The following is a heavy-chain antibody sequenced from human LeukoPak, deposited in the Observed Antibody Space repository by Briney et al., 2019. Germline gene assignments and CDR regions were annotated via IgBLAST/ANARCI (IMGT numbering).Heavy chain of an antibody. CDR3: AKDKPIDY. CDR2: ISSSSSSI. V-gene: IGHV3-48*04. D-gene: IGHD1-14*01. CDR1: GFTFNSYS. J-gene: IGHJ4*02. Sequence: GGSLRLSCAASGFTFNSYSMNWVRQAPGKGLEWVSHISSSSSSINYADSVKGRFTISRDNAKNTVFLQMNTLRTEDTAVYFCAKDKPIDYWGQGTLVTVSS.